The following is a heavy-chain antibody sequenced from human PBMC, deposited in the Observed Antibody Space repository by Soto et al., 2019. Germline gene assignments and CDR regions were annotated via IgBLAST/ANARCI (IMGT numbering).Heavy chain of an antibody. Sequence: EVQLVESGGGLVQPGGSLRLSCAASGFTFSNYWMHWVRQAPGKGLMWVSRISSDGSTTNYADSVKGRLTISRDNAKNTLYLQMNSLRGEDTALYYCAVWVRGHYGKDVWGQGTTVTVSS. V-gene: IGHV3-74*01. CDR2: ISSDGSTT. CDR1: GFTFSNYW. D-gene: IGHD3-10*01. CDR3: AVWVRGHYGKDV. J-gene: IGHJ6*02.